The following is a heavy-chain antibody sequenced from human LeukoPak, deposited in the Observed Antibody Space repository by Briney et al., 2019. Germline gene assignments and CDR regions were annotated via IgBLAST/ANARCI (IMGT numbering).Heavy chain of an antibody. D-gene: IGHD2-2*01. V-gene: IGHV1-18*01. J-gene: IGHJ4*02. CDR2: ISAYNGNT. CDR3: ARVLRGYCSSTSCHYYFDY. Sequence: ASVKVSCTASGYTFTIYGISWVRQAPGQGLEWMGWISAYNGNTNYAQRLQGRVTMTTDTSTSTAYMELRRLRSDDTAVYYCARVLRGYCSSTSCHYYFDYWGQGTLVTVSS. CDR1: GYTFTIYG.